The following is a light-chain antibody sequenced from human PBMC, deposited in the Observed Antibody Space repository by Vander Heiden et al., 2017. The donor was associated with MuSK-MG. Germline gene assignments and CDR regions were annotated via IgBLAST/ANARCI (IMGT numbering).Light chain of an antibody. Sequence: GDRVTINCRASENLRGWLAWYQQKPGKAPKLLIYEASILESGVPSRCSGGGSGTDFTLTISSLQPDDFATYYCQQDNSDSRTFGQGTKVEI. J-gene: IGKJ1*01. CDR3: QQDNSDSRT. CDR1: ENLRGW. CDR2: EAS. V-gene: IGKV1-5*03.